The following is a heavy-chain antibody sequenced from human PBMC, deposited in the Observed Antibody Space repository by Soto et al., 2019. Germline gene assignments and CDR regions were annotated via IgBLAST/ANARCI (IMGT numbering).Heavy chain of an antibody. Sequence: SVKVSCKASGGTFSSYAISWVRQAPGQGLEWMGGIIPIFGTANYAQKFQGRVTITADKSTSAAYMELSSLRSEDTAVYYCARDENSGYDHYYYYGMDVWGQGTTVTVSS. D-gene: IGHD5-12*01. J-gene: IGHJ6*02. V-gene: IGHV1-69*06. CDR1: GGTFSSYA. CDR3: ARDENSGYDHYYYYGMDV. CDR2: IIPIFGTA.